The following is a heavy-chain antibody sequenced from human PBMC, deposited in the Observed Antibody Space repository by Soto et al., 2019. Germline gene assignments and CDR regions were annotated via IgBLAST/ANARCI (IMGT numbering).Heavy chain of an antibody. CDR3: ARYCNGRASYSASLDY. CDR1: PFTFRSYS. CDR2: ISYDGSRK. Sequence: QEQMVQSGGGVVQPGRSLRLSCAASPFTFRSYSMHWVRQAPGKGLEWVTSISYDGSRKSYADSVKGRFAVSRDNWKNTLYLLLNRPRPEETAVYYCARYCNGRASYSASLDYWGQGTQVTVSS. J-gene: IGHJ4*02. V-gene: IGHV3-30*09. D-gene: IGHD2-15*01.